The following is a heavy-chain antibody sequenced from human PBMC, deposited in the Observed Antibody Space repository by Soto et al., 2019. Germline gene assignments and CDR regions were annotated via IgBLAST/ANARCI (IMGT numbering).Heavy chain of an antibody. CDR2: IGSSSSFS. J-gene: IGHJ6*02. CDR1: GFTFSDYT. Sequence: EVQLVESGGGLVKPGGSLRLSCAASGFTFSDYTMNWVRQAPGKGLVWVSSIGSSSSFSYYADSVEGRFTISRDNARKALFLQMNSLRVEDTAVYYCARGPRKDYGDSVLYYYYGMDVWGQGTTVTVSS. D-gene: IGHD4-17*01. CDR3: ARGPRKDYGDSVLYYYYGMDV. V-gene: IGHV3-21*01.